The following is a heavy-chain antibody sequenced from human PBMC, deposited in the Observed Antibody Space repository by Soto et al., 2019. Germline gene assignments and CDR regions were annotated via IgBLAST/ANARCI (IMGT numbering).Heavy chain of an antibody. CDR3: ARVPGGYDYGDAWYFYL. CDR2: INPNSDGT. J-gene: IGHJ2*01. Sequence: QVQLVQSGAEVKKPGASVKVSGKASGYTFTGYYMDWVRQAPGQGLEWMGWINPNSDGTNYEQKFQGMVTMTRDTSISTAYMELSRLRSDDTAVYYCARVPGGYDYGDAWYFYLWGRGTLVTGSS. D-gene: IGHD4-17*01. V-gene: IGHV1-2*02. CDR1: GYTFTGYY.